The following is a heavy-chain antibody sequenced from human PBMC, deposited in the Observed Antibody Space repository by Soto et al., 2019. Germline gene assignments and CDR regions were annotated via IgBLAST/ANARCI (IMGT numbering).Heavy chain of an antibody. Sequence: EVQLVESGGGLVQPGGSLRLSCAVSGFTFSSYAMSWVRQAPGKGLEWVSAISGSGGSTYYADSVKGRFTISRDNSKNTLYLQMNSLRAEDTAVYYCAKLTTYYDFWSGPGGAFDIWGQGTMVTVSS. J-gene: IGHJ3*02. D-gene: IGHD3-3*01. CDR2: ISGSGGST. CDR3: AKLTTYYDFWSGPGGAFDI. CDR1: GFTFSSYA. V-gene: IGHV3-23*04.